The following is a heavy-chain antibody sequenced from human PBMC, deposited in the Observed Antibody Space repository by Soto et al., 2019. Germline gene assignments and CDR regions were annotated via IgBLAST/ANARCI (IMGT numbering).Heavy chain of an antibody. J-gene: IGHJ4*02. Sequence: SETLSLTCTVSGCSMSSYYWNWIRQPPGKGLEWIGYIYNSGSTNYNPSLKSRVTISVDTSKNQFSLKLTSVTAADTAVYYCAAPPRYWGQGTLVTVSS. CDR1: GCSMSSYY. CDR3: AAPPRY. D-gene: IGHD6-6*01. CDR2: IYNSGST. V-gene: IGHV4-59*01.